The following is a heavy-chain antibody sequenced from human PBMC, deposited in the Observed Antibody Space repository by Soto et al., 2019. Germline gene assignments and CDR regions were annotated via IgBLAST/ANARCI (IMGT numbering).Heavy chain of an antibody. CDR2: IYTSGST. CDR1: GGSISRYY. V-gene: IGHV4-4*07. Sequence: ADTLSLTCTVSGGSISRYYWSWIRQPAGKGLEWIGRIYTSGSTNYNPSLKSRVTMSVDTSKNQFSLKLSSVTAADTAVYYCARARVYIIREVVKYNMECWGPGSTVTVSS. CDR3: ARARVYIIREVVKYNMEC. D-gene: IGHD3-10*01. J-gene: IGHJ6*02.